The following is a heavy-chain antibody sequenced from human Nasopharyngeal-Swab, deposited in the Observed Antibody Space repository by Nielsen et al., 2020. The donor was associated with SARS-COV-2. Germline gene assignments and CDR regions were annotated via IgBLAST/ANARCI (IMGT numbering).Heavy chain of an antibody. CDR2: ISWNSGSI. CDR3: AKDIGPDYYGSGSYLDY. Sequence: WIRQPPGKSLEWVSGISWNSGSIGYADSVKGRFTISRDNAKNSLYLQMNSLRAEDTALYYCAKDIGPDYYGSGSYLDYWGQGTLVTVSS. V-gene: IGHV3-9*01. J-gene: IGHJ4*02. D-gene: IGHD3-10*01.